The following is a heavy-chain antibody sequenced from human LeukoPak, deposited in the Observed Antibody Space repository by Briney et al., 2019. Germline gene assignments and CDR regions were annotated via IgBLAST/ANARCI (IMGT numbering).Heavy chain of an antibody. J-gene: IGHJ4*02. Sequence: GGSLGLSCAASGLTFNNAWMSRVRQAPGKGLEWVGRIRSRSAGGTTDYGAPVKGRFTISRDDSKNTLYLQMNSLKTEDTAVYHCSTGGGTHDYWGQGTLVTVSS. D-gene: IGHD2-15*01. CDR2: IRSRSAGGTT. V-gene: IGHV3-15*01. CDR3: STGGGTHDY. CDR1: GLTFNNAW.